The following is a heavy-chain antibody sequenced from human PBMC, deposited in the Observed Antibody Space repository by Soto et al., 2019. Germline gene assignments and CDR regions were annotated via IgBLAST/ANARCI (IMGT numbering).Heavy chain of an antibody. D-gene: IGHD3-22*01. CDR3: ARDRGYYDIYYYYYGMDV. J-gene: IGHJ6*02. CDR1: GFTFSSYA. Sequence: GGSLRLSCAASGFTFSSYAMHWVRQAPGKGLEWVAVISYDGSNKYYADSVKGRFTISRDNSKNTLYLQMNSLRAEDTAVYYCARDRGYYDIYYYYYGMDVWGQGTTVTVSS. V-gene: IGHV3-30-3*01. CDR2: ISYDGSNK.